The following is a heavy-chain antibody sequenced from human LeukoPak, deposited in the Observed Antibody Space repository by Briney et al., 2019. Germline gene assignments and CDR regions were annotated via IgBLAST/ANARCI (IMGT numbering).Heavy chain of an antibody. Sequence: GGSLTLSCAASGFTFSSYEMNWVRQAPGKGLEGGSYLSSSGSTIYYTDSVKGRFTISRDNAKNSLYLQMNSLRAEDTAVYYCAELGITMIGGVWGKGTTVTISS. V-gene: IGHV3-48*03. D-gene: IGHD3-10*02. CDR3: AELGITMIGGV. CDR2: LSSSGSTI. CDR1: GFTFSSYE. J-gene: IGHJ6*04.